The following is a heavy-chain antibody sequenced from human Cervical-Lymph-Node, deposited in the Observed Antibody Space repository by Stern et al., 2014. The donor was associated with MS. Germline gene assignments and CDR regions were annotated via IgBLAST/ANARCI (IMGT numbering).Heavy chain of an antibody. J-gene: IGHJ4*02. CDR1: GFTFRNYG. CDR3: AKKSVGTTGTTTAFDY. V-gene: IGHV3-30*18. Sequence: QVQLVQSGGGVVQPGTSLRLSCAVSGFTFRNYGMHWVRQAPGKGLEWVAVISYDADVKVYADSVKGRFTISRDTPKNTMYLQLNSLKVEDTAVYFCAKKSVGTTGTTTAFDYWGQGTLVTVSS. CDR2: ISYDADVK. D-gene: IGHD1-1*01.